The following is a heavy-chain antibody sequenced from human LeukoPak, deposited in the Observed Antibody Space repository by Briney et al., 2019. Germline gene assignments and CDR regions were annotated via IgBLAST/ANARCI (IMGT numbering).Heavy chain of an antibody. D-gene: IGHD5-18*01. CDR1: GGSISSYY. Sequence: SETLSLTCTVSGGSISSYYWSWIRQPPGKGLEWIGYIYYSGSTNYNPSLKSRVTISVDTSKNQFSLKLSSVTAADTAVYYCARGGDTAMVLDPWGQGTLVTVSS. V-gene: IGHV4-59*01. J-gene: IGHJ5*02. CDR2: IYYSGST. CDR3: ARGGDTAMVLDP.